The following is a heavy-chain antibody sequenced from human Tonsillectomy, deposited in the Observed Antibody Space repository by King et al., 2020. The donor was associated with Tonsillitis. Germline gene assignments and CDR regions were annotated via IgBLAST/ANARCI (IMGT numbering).Heavy chain of an antibody. D-gene: IGHD3-3*01. CDR1: GYTFTDYF. CDR2: INPNSGGT. Sequence: QVQLVESGAEVKKPGASVKVSCKPSGYTFTDYFIHWVRQAPGQGLEWMGWINPNSGGTNYAPKFQGSVTMTSDTSTTTAYVELRGLTSDDTAVYYCARGVVALRGAFDFWGQGTLVTVSS. CDR3: ARGVVALRGAFDF. J-gene: IGHJ4*02. V-gene: IGHV1-2*02.